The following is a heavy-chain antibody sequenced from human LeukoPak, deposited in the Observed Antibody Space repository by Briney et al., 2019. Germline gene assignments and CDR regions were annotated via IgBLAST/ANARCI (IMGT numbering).Heavy chain of an antibody. Sequence: GGSLRLSCAASGFTFSNFGMHWVRQAPGKGLEWVAVIPYDGSNKYYADSVKGRFTISRDNSKNTLYLQMNSLRVEDTAVYYCARGRPHGNDYWGQGTLVTVSS. V-gene: IGHV3-30*03. CDR3: ARGRPHGNDY. D-gene: IGHD4-23*01. CDR2: IPYDGSNK. CDR1: GFTFSNFG. J-gene: IGHJ4*02.